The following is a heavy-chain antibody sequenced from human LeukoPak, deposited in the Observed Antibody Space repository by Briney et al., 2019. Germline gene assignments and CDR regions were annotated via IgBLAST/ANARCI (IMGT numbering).Heavy chain of an antibody. CDR3: AREPYDYYDSSGYFPY. V-gene: IGHV4-4*07. Sequence: SETLSLTCTVSGGSISSYYWSWVRQPAGKGLEWIGRIYTSGSTNYNPSLKRRVTMSVDTSKNQFSLKLSSVTAADTAVYYCAREPYDYYDSSGYFPYWGQGTLVTVSS. CDR1: GGSISSYY. CDR2: IYTSGST. J-gene: IGHJ4*02. D-gene: IGHD3-22*01.